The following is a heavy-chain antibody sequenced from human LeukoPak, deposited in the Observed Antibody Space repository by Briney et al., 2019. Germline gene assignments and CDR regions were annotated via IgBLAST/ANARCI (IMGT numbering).Heavy chain of an antibody. CDR2: IYHSGST. CDR1: GGSISSGGYS. J-gene: IGHJ5*02. D-gene: IGHD3-10*01. CDR3: ARDYRPNYYGSGSYYRWFDP. Sequence: SETLSLTCAVSGGSISSGGYSWSWIRQPPGKGLEWIGYIYHSGSTYYNPSLKSRVTISVDRYKNQFSLKLSSVTAADTAVYYCARDYRPNYYGSGSYYRWFDPWGQGTLVTVSS. V-gene: IGHV4-30-2*01.